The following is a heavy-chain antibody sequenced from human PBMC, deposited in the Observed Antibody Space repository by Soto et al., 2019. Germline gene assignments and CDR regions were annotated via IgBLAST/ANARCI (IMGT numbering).Heavy chain of an antibody. D-gene: IGHD6-13*01. J-gene: IGHJ4*02. CDR1: GFTFSSYG. CDR2: IWYDGSNK. Sequence: GGSLRLSCAASGFTFSSYGMHWVRQAPGKGLEWVAVIWYDGSNKYYADSVKGRFTISRDNSKNTLYLQMNSLRAEDTAVYYCARESSSWYVSFDYWGQGTLVTVSS. V-gene: IGHV3-33*01. CDR3: ARESSSWYVSFDY.